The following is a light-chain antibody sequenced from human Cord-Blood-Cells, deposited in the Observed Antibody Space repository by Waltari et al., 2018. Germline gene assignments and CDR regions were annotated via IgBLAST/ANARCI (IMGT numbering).Light chain of an antibody. CDR3: QQYGSSPLT. CDR2: GAS. J-gene: IGKJ4*01. CDR1: PSVSRSY. V-gene: IGKV3-20*01. Sequence: EIVLTQSPGTLSLSPGERATLSCRARPSVSRSYLAWYQQKPGPAPRLLIYGASSRATGIPDRCSGSGSGTDFTLTISRLEPEDFAVYYCQQYGSSPLTFGGGTKVEIK.